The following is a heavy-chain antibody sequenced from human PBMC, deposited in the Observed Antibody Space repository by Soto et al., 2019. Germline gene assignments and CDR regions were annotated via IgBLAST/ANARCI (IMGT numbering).Heavy chain of an antibody. CDR3: GACCSRNYCYDWFDT. CDR2: LYYTGTT. J-gene: IGHJ5*02. Sequence: PSETLSLTCSVSGGSIGSSSYYFGWIRQPPGKGLEWIGSLYYTGTTYYNSSPKSRVTISADKSQNQFSLRLSSVTAADTAVYYCGACCSRNYCYDWFDTWGQGTLVTVSS. V-gene: IGHV4-39*01. D-gene: IGHD2-2*01. CDR1: GGSIGSSSYY.